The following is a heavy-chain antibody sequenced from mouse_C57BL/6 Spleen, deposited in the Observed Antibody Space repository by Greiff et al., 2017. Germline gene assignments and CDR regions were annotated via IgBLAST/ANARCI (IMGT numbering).Heavy chain of an antibody. D-gene: IGHD1-1*01. CDR1: GYSITSGYY. J-gene: IGHJ2*01. Sequence: EVQLQQSGPGLVKPSQSLSLTCSVTGYSITSGYYWNWIRQFPGNKLEWMGYISYDGSNNYNPSLKNRISITRDTSKNQFFLKLNSVTTEDTATYYCARDYYYWGQGTTLTVSS. CDR2: ISYDGSN. CDR3: ARDYYY. V-gene: IGHV3-6*01.